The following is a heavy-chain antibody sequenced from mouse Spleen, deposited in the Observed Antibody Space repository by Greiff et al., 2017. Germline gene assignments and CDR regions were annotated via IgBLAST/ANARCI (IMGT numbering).Heavy chain of an antibody. CDR2: ISSGGSYT. D-gene: IGHD2-3*01. J-gene: IGHJ2*01. Sequence: EVQRVESGGDLVKPGGSLKLSCAASGFTFSSYGMSWVRQTPDKRLEWVATISSGGSYTYYPDSVKGRFTISRDNAKNTLYLQMSSLKSEDTAMYYCARHLGWLLRDYWGQGTTLTVSS. CDR1: GFTFSSYG. V-gene: IGHV5-6*01. CDR3: ARHLGWLLRDY.